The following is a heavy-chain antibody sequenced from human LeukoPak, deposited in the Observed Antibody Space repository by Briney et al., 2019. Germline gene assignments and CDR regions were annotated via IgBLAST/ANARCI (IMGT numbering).Heavy chain of an antibody. CDR2: IYYSGST. Sequence: PSETLSLTCTVSGGSISSYYWSWIRQPPGKGLEWIGYIYYSGSTNYNPSLKSRVTISVDTSKNQFSLKLSSVTAADTAVYYCARGRDIQLWDHWGQGTLVTVSS. V-gene: IGHV4-59*01. D-gene: IGHD5-18*01. CDR1: GGSISSYY. CDR3: ARGRDIQLWDH. J-gene: IGHJ4*02.